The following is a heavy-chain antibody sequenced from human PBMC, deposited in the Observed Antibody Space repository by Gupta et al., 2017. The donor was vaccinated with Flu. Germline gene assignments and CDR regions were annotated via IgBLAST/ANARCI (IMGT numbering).Heavy chain of an antibody. CDR2: ISSDGNNK. D-gene: IGHD3-10*01. CDR3: ARGSGLMDV. J-gene: IGHJ6*03. Sequence: MRWVRQAPGKGLEWVAVISSDGNNKYYADYVKERFTISRDNSKNTLYLQMSSLRGEDTALYYCARGSGLMDVWGKGTTVAGSS. V-gene: IGHV3-30-3*01.